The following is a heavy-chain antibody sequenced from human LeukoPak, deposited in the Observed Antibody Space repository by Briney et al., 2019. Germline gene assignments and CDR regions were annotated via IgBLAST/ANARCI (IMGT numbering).Heavy chain of an antibody. J-gene: IGHJ5*02. CDR3: AKDGLITMVRGVIANWFDP. CDR1: GFTFSSYA. V-gene: IGHV3-23*01. CDR2: ISGSGGST. Sequence: RTGGSLRLPCAASGFTFSSYAMSWVRQAPGKGLEWVSAISGSGGSTYYADSVKGRFTISRDNSKNTLYLQMNSLRAEDTAVYYCAKDGLITMVRGVIANWFDPWGQGTLVTVSS. D-gene: IGHD3-10*01.